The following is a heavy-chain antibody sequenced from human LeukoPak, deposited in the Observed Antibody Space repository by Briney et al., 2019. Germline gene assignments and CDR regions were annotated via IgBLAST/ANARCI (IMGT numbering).Heavy chain of an antibody. V-gene: IGHV3-20*04. CDR1: GFMFDDYG. D-gene: IGHD5-18*01. CDR2: INWNGAST. Sequence: PGGSLRLSCAASGFMFDDYGMSWVRQDPGKGLEWVSGINWNGASTAYADSVKGRFIISRDNAKNSLYLQMNSLRAEDTALYYCARAGTSGYSYPHSWGQGTLVTVSS. CDR3: ARAGTSGYSYPHS. J-gene: IGHJ4*02.